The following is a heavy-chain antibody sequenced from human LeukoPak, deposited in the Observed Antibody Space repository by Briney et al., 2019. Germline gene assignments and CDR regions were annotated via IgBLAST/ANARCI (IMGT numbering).Heavy chain of an antibody. CDR2: ISGSGGST. CDR1: GFTFSSYA. J-gene: IGHJ6*02. CDR3: AKVPLMVRGVIIDGMDV. D-gene: IGHD3-10*01. V-gene: IGHV3-23*01. Sequence: GGSLRLSCAASGFTFSSYAMSWVRQAPGKGREWVSAISGSGGSTYYADSVKGRFTISRDNSKNTLYLQMNSLRAEDTAVYYCAKVPLMVRGVIIDGMDVWGQGTTVTVSS.